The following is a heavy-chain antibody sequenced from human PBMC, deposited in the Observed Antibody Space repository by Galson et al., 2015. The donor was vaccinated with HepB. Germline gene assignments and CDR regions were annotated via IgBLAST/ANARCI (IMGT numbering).Heavy chain of an antibody. CDR3: ARGVVGYYDSSGYYYLFDY. V-gene: IGHV1-69*13. J-gene: IGHJ4*02. D-gene: IGHD3-22*01. CDR2: IIPIFGTA. CDR1: GGAFSSYA. Sequence: SVKVSCKASGGAFSSYAISWVRQAPRQGLEWMGGIIPIFGTANYAQKFQGRVTITADESTSTAYMELSSLRSEDTAVHYCARGVVGYYDSSGYYYLFDYWGQGTLVTVSS.